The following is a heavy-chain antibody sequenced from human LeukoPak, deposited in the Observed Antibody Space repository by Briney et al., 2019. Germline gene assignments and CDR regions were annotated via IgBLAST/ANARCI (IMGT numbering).Heavy chain of an antibody. CDR3: AREKSAPGWFDP. CDR2: TYYRSKRYN. CDR1: GNSVSSNSAA. J-gene: IGHJ5*02. Sequence: SQTLSLTCAISGNSVSSNSAAWNWIRQSPSRGLEWLGRTYYRSKRYNDYAVSVKSRITINPDTSKNKFSLQLNSVTPEDTAVYYCAREKSAPGWFDPWGQGTLVTVSS. V-gene: IGHV6-1*01.